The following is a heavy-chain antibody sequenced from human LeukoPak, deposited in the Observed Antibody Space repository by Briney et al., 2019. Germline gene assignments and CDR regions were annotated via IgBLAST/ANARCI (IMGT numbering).Heavy chain of an antibody. D-gene: IGHD6-19*01. CDR1: GYTFTSYG. J-gene: IGHJ5*02. V-gene: IGHV1-18*01. CDR2: ISAYNGNT. CDR3: ARVRIAVAGTERKNWFDP. Sequence: ASVKVSCKAFGYTFTSYGISWVRQAPGQGLEWMGWISAYNGNTNYAQKLQGRVTMTTDTSTSTAYMELRSLRSDDTAVYYCARVRIAVAGTERKNWFDPWGQGTLVTVSP.